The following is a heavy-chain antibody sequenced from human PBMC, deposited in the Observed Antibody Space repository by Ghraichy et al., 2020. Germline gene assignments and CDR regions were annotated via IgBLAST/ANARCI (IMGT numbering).Heavy chain of an antibody. CDR1: GFTFSTYS. J-gene: IGHJ4*02. D-gene: IGHD3-22*01. V-gene: IGHV3-21*01. CDR2: ISSTSSYM. CDR3: VRGGIYYDSSDSAPDY. Sequence: GVLRLSCAASGFTFSTYSMNWVRQAPGKGLDWVSSISSTSSYMYYADSVKGRFTISRDNAKNSLFLQMNSLRADDTAVYYCVRGGIYYDSSDSAPDYWGQGTLVTVSS.